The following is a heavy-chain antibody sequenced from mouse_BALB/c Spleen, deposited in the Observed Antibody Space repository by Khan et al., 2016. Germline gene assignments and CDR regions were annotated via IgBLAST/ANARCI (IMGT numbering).Heavy chain of an antibody. CDR2: INTYTGEP. Sequence: QIQLVQSGPELKKPGETVKISCKASGYTFTNYGMNWVKQAPGKGLKWMGWINTYTGEPTYADDFKGRFAFSLVTSASTAYLQINNLKNEDTATYFCTRYVSGYYAMDYWGQGTSVTVSS. CDR1: GYTFTNYG. J-gene: IGHJ4*01. CDR3: TRYVSGYYAMDY. V-gene: IGHV9-3-1*01.